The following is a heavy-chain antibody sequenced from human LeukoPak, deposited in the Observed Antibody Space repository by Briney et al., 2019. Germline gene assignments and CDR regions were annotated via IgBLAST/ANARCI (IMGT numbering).Heavy chain of an antibody. J-gene: IGHJ3*02. V-gene: IGHV1-69*04. CDR3: ARDADYYYDSSGNGAFDI. CDR2: IIPILGIA. Sequence: SVKVSCKASGCTFSSYTISWVRQAPGQGLEWMGRIIPILGIANYAQKFQGRVTITADKSTSTAYMELSSLRSEDTAVYYCARDADYYYDSSGNGAFDIWGQGTMVTVSS. CDR1: GCTFSSYT. D-gene: IGHD3-22*01.